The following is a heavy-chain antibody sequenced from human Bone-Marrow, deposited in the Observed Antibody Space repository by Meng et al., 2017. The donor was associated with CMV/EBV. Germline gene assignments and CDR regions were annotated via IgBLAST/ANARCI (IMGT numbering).Heavy chain of an antibody. CDR1: YTVTSYG. CDR2: ISAYNGNT. CDR3: ARVIRNYYDSSGYYLDY. Sequence: YTVTSYGISGVRQAPGQGLEWMGWISAYNGNTNYAQKLQGRVTMTTDTSTSTAYMELRSLRSDDTAVYYCARVIRNYYDSSGYYLDYWGQGTLVTVSS. D-gene: IGHD3-22*01. J-gene: IGHJ4*02. V-gene: IGHV1-18*01.